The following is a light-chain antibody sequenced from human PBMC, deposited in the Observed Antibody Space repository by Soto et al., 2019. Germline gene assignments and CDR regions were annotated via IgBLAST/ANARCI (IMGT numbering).Light chain of an antibody. CDR3: CSYAGSDTPYV. CDR1: RSDVGSYNL. V-gene: IGLV2-23*02. J-gene: IGLJ1*01. Sequence: QAVLTQPASVSGSPGQSITISCTGTRSDVGSYNLVSWYQQHPGIAPKLIISEVSKRPSGVSDRFSGSRSGITASLTIAGLQAEDEADHYCCSYAGSDTPYVFGTGTKVTVL. CDR2: EVS.